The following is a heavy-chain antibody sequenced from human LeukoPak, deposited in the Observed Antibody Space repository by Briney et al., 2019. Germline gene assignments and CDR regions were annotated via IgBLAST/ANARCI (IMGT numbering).Heavy chain of an antibody. Sequence: PSQTLSLTCTVSGGSISSGGYYWSWIRQPPGKGLEWIGEINHSGSTNYNPSLKSRVTISVDTSKNQFSLKLSSVTAADTAVYYCATGSLTIFGFDPWGQGTLVTVSS. J-gene: IGHJ5*02. D-gene: IGHD3-3*01. CDR1: GGSISSGGYY. CDR3: ATGSLTIFGFDP. CDR2: INHSGST. V-gene: IGHV4-31*03.